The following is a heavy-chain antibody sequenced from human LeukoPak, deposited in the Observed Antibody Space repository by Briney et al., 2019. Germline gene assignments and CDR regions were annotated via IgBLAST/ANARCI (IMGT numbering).Heavy chain of an antibody. V-gene: IGHV3-7*01. CDR1: GFTFSSYW. CDR3: ARGGAAPDY. J-gene: IGHJ4*02. Sequence: GGSLRLSCAASGFTFSSYWMSRVRQAPGKGLEWVANIKQDGSEKYYVDSVKGRFTISRDNAKSSLYLQINSLRAEDTAVYYCARGGAAPDYWGQGTLVTVSS. D-gene: IGHD1-26*01. CDR2: IKQDGSEK.